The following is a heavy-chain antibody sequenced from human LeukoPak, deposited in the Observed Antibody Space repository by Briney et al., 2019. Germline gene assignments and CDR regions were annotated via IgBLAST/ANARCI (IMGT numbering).Heavy chain of an antibody. Sequence: PGGSLRLSCAASGFTFSSYSMNWVRQAPGKGLEWVSYISSSSSTIYYADSVKGRFTISRDNAKNSLYLQMNSLRAEDTAVYYCARALASVARYFDYWGQGTLVTVSS. CDR1: GFTFSSYS. J-gene: IGHJ4*02. CDR2: ISSSSSTI. CDR3: ARALASVARYFDY. V-gene: IGHV3-48*01.